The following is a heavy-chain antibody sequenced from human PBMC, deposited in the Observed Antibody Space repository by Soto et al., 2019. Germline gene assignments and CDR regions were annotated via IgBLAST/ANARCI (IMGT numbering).Heavy chain of an antibody. V-gene: IGHV4-31*03. CDR1: GGSISSSSYY. CDR2: IYYSGST. J-gene: IGHJ5*02. D-gene: IGHD2-2*01. CDR3: ARAHRGYCSSTSCLAESNWFDP. Sequence: PSETLSLTCTVSGGSISSSSYYWGWIRQPPGKGLEWIGYIYYSGSTYYNPSLKSRVTISVDTSKNQFSLKLSSVTAADTAVYYCARAHRGYCSSTSCLAESNWFDPWGQGTLVTVSS.